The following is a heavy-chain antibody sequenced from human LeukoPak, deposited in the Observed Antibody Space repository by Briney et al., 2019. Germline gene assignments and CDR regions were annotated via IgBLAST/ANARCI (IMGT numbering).Heavy chain of an antibody. J-gene: IGHJ5*02. CDR2: INHSGST. D-gene: IGHD6-13*01. CDR3: ARVPRIEAGATGDWFDP. Sequence: SETLSLTCAVYGGSFSDYYWSWIRQPPGKGLEWIGEINHSGSTNYNPSLKSRVTISVDTSKNQFFLNLRSVTAADTAVYYCARVPRIEAGATGDWFDPWGQGTVVTVSS. CDR1: GGSFSDYY. V-gene: IGHV4-34*01.